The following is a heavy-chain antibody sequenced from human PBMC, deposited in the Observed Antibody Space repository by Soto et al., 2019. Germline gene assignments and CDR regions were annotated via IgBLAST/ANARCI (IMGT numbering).Heavy chain of an antibody. CDR1: GFTFDDYA. CDR3: AKAPTFVDGPDY. D-gene: IGHD3-16*01. V-gene: IGHV3-9*01. Sequence: SLRLSYAAAGFTFDDYAMHWVRQAPGKGLEWVSGISWNSGSIGYADSVKGRFTISRDNAKNSLYLQMNSLRAEDTALYYCAKAPTFVDGPDYWGQGTLVTVS. J-gene: IGHJ4*02. CDR2: ISWNSGSI.